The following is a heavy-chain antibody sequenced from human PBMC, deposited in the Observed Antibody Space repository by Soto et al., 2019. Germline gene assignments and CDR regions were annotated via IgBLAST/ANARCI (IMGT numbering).Heavy chain of an antibody. CDR2: INHSGST. D-gene: IGHD6-19*01. Sequence: PSETLSLTCAVYGGSFSGYYWSWIRQPPGKGLEWIGEINHSGSTNYNPSLKSRVTISVDTSKNQFSLKLSSVTAADTAVYYCARQASGWYGFDYWGQGTLVTVSS. CDR3: ARQASGWYGFDY. J-gene: IGHJ4*02. CDR1: GGSFSGYY. V-gene: IGHV4-34*01.